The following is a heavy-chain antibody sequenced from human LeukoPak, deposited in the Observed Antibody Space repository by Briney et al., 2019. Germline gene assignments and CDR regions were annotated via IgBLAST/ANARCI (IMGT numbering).Heavy chain of an antibody. CDR2: ISSSGSTI. V-gene: IGHV3-11*01. J-gene: IGHJ4*02. Sequence: GGSLRLSCAASGFTFSNAWMSWVRQAPGKGLEWVSYISSSGSTIYYADSVKGRFTISRDNAKNSLYLQMNSLRAEDTAVYYCARRAIAVAGIDYWGQGTLVTVSS. CDR3: ARRAIAVAGIDY. D-gene: IGHD6-19*01. CDR1: GFTFSNAW.